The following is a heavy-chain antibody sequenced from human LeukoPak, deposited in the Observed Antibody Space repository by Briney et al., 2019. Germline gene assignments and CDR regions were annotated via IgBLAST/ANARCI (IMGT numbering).Heavy chain of an antibody. CDR1: GFTFSSYG. J-gene: IGHJ4*02. V-gene: IGHV3-23*01. D-gene: IGHD3-10*01. CDR3: ANYYCYGSGSYSSKFDY. Sequence: GGSLRLSCAASGFTFSSYGMSWVRQAPGKGLEWVSAISGSGGSTYYADSVKGRFTISRDNSKNTLYLQMNSLRAEDTAVYYCANYYCYGSGSYSSKFDYWGQGTLVTVSS. CDR2: ISGSGGST.